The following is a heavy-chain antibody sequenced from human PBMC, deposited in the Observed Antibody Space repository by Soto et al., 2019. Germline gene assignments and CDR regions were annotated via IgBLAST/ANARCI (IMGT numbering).Heavy chain of an antibody. CDR1: GGTFSSYT. V-gene: IGHV1-69*04. CDR3: ARDPTYYDFWSGYNAYYYMDV. CDR2: IIPILGIA. D-gene: IGHD3-3*01. Sequence: SVKVSCKASGGTFSSYTISWVRQAPGQGLEWMGRIIPILGIANYAQKFQGRVTITADKSTSTAYMELSSLRSEDTAVYYCARDPTYYDFWSGYNAYYYMDVWGKGITVTVSS. J-gene: IGHJ6*03.